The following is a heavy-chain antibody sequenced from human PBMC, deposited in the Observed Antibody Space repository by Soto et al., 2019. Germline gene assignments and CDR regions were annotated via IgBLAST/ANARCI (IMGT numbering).Heavy chain of an antibody. CDR2: IYWDDDK. V-gene: IGHV2-5*02. J-gene: IGHJ5*02. CDR3: EHRGATYYYDIAFDP. CDR1: GFSLSTSGVG. D-gene: IGHD3-22*01. Sequence: QITLKESGPTLVKPTQTLTLTCTFSGFSLSTSGVGVGWIRQPPGKALEWLALIYWDDDKRYSPSLKSRLTIAEDTSKYHVVFTMTNMDPVDTATYSGEHRGATYYYDIAFDPWGQGTLVTVSS.